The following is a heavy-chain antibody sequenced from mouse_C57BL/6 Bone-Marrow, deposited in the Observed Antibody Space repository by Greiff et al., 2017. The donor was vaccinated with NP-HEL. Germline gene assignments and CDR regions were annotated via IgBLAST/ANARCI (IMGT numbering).Heavy chain of an antibody. CDR2: IWTGGGT. Sequence: VKVVESGPGLVAPSQSLSITCTVSGFSLTSYAISWVRQPPGKGLEWLGVIWTGGGTNYNSALKSRLSISKDNSKSQVFLKMNSLQTDDTARYYCAGSDGYYPYAMDYWGQGTSVTVSS. D-gene: IGHD2-3*01. J-gene: IGHJ4*01. CDR3: AGSDGYYPYAMDY. CDR1: GFSLTSYA. V-gene: IGHV2-9-1*01.